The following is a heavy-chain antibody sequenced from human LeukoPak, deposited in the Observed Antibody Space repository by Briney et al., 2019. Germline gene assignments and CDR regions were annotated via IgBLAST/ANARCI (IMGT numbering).Heavy chain of an antibody. CDR2: ISYDGSNK. CDR1: GFTFSGYA. J-gene: IGHJ4*02. D-gene: IGHD6-19*01. V-gene: IGHV3-30-3*01. CDR3: ARDRQWLFTDY. Sequence: GGSLRLSCAASGFTFSGYAMHWVRQAPGKGLEWVAVISYDGSNKYHADSVKGRFTISRDNSKNTLYLQMNSLRAEDTAVYYCARDRQWLFTDYWGQGTLVTVSS.